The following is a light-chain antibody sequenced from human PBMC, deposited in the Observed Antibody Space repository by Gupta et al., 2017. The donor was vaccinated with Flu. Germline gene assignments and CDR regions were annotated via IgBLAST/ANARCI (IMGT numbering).Light chain of an antibody. Sequence: PSSLSASIGDRVIITCRASQSINIYLNWYQQKPGKAPKLLIYTASSLQGGVPSRFSGSGSGADFTLTISSLQPEDFATYYCQQSYGDPQTFGQGTKLEIK. CDR3: QQSYGDPQT. CDR1: QSINIY. J-gene: IGKJ2*01. CDR2: TAS. V-gene: IGKV1-39*01.